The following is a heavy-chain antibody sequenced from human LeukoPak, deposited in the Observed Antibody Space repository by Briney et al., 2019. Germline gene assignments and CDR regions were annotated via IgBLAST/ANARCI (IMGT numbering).Heavy chain of an antibody. CDR3: ARESYYYGSGSYTR. CDR1: GGSFSGYY. V-gene: IGHV4-34*01. CDR2: INHSGST. J-gene: IGHJ4*02. D-gene: IGHD3-10*01. Sequence: SETLSLTCAVYGGSFSGYYWSWIRQPPGKGLEWIGEINHSGSTNYNPSLKSRVTISVDTSKNQFSLKLSSVTAADTAVYYCARESYYYGSGSYTRWGQGTLVTVSS.